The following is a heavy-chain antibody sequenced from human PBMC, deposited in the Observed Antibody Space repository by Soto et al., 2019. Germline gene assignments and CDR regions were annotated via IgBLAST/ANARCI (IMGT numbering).Heavy chain of an antibody. Sequence: SQTLSLTCAVSGCSISSGGYSWSWIRQPPGKGLEWIGYIYHSGSTYYNPSLKSRVTISVDRSKNQFSLKLSSVTAADTAVCYGDRGDPYCCWGQGTLVIVSS. CDR3: DRGDPYCC. V-gene: IGHV4-30-2*01. D-gene: IGHD2-15*01. CDR2: IYHSGST. J-gene: IGHJ4*01. CDR1: GCSISSGGYS.